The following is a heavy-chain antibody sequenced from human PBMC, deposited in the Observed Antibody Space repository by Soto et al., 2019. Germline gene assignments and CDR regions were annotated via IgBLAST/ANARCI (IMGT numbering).Heavy chain of an antibody. CDR2: INHSGST. D-gene: IGHD2-8*02. CDR1: GGSFSGYY. Sequence: QVQLQQWGAGLLKPSETLSLTCAVYGGSFSGYYWTWIRQPPGTGLEWIGEINHSGSTNYNPSLKSRVTRPVDTSNNQLSLKLTSVPAADTAVYYCARDKITGLFDYWGQGTLVTVSS. V-gene: IGHV4-34*01. J-gene: IGHJ4*02. CDR3: ARDKITGLFDY.